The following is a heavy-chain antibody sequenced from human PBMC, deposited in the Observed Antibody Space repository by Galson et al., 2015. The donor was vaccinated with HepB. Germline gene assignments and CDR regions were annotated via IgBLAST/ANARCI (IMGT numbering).Heavy chain of an antibody. J-gene: IGHJ6*02. CDR2: ISWDGSNT. CDR1: GFTFDDYS. D-gene: IGHD2-15*01. V-gene: IGHV3-43*01. Sequence: SLRLSCAASGFTFDDYSMHWVRQAPGKGLEWVSLISWDGSNTYYADSVKGRFTISRDNSKESLYLQMNSLRAEDTALYCCAKGVIPANVDYYYGLDVWGQGTTVTVSS. CDR3: AKGVIPANVDYYYGLDV.